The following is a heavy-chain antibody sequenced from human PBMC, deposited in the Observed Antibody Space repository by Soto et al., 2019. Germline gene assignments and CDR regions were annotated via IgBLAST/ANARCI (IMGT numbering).Heavy chain of an antibody. D-gene: IGHD1-1*01. CDR1: GGSISSNTYF. J-gene: IGHJ4*02. CDR3: ARQGNRPETPFDY. CDR2: IYYSGSA. Sequence: SETLSLTCTVSGGSISSNTYFWGCIRQPRGKGLEWIGSIYYSGSAYYNPALKSRVTISVDTYKNQFSVKLHSLTAADRVANYRARQGNRPETPFDYWGRGTLVTVSS. V-gene: IGHV4-39*01.